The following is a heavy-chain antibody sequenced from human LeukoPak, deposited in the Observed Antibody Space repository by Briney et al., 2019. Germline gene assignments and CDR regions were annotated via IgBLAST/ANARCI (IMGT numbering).Heavy chain of an antibody. CDR1: GYTFTSYY. V-gene: IGHV1-46*01. D-gene: IGHD6-13*01. CDR3: ASLGSSWSPPFDY. CDR2: INPSGGST. Sequence: ASVKVSCKASGYTFTSYYMHWVRQAPGQGLEWMGIINPSGGSTSYAQKFQGRVTMTRDMSTSTVYMELSSLRSEDTAVFYCASLGSSWSPPFDYWGQGTLVTVSS. J-gene: IGHJ4*02.